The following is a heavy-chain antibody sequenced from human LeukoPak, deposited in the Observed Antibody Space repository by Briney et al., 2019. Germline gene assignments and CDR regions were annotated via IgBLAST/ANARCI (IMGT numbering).Heavy chain of an antibody. D-gene: IGHD3-22*01. CDR2: IIPIFGTA. V-gene: IGHV1-69*06. Sequence: SVKVSCKHSGGTFSRYAMSWVRQAPGQGLEWMGRIIPIFGTANYAQKFQGRVTITADKSTSTAYMELSSLRSEDTAVYYCARWRWRHDSSGSNGAFDIWGQGTMVTVSS. CDR3: ARWRWRHDSSGSNGAFDI. CDR1: GGTFSRYA. J-gene: IGHJ3*02.